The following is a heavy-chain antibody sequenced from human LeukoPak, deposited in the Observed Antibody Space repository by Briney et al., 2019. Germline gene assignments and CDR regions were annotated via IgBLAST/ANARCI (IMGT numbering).Heavy chain of an antibody. V-gene: IGHV3-21*01. CDR2: ISSSSSYI. J-gene: IGHJ4*02. D-gene: IGHD3-10*01. CDR3: ARGVTMVRGVLYYFDY. CDR1: GFTFSSYS. Sequence: PGGSLRLSCAASGFTFSSYSMTWVRQAPGKGLEWVSSISSSSSYIYYADSVKGRFTISRDNAKNSLYLQMNSLRAEDTAVYYCARGVTMVRGVLYYFDYWGQGTLVTVSP.